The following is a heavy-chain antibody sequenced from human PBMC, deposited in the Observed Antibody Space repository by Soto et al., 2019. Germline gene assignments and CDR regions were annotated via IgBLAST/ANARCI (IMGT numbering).Heavy chain of an antibody. J-gene: IGHJ4*02. CDR1: GFTFSSYV. D-gene: IGHD6-13*01. CDR3: AKRPGGGLNSGGGISWTLDY. CDR2: IDGGGTGA. V-gene: IGHV3-23*01. Sequence: EVRLLESGGGLVQPGGSLRLSCAASGFTFSSYVMIWVRQAPGKGLEWVSAIDGGGTGADYADSVKGRFTISRDNSKNLLYLQMHSLPADDTAIYYCAKRPGGGLNSGGGISWTLDYWGQGTLVTVSS.